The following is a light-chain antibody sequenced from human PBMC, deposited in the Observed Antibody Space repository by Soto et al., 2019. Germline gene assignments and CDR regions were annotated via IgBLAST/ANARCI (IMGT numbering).Light chain of an antibody. J-gene: IGKJ5*01. Sequence: DIQLTQSPSSLSASVGDRFTITCRARQGISCYLAWYQHTPGKVPKHLIYGASKLDSGVPSRFSGGGSGTNFTLTISSLQPEDVGTYYYQNYHRVPITFGQGTRLVI. V-gene: IGKV1-27*01. CDR3: QNYHRVPIT. CDR2: GAS. CDR1: QGISCY.